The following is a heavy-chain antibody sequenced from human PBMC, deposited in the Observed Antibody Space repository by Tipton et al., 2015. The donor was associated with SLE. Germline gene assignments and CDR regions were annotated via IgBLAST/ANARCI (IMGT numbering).Heavy chain of an antibody. CDR3: AKDRGWYTFDY. CDR2: IRHDGSAK. CDR1: GFTFHNYG. Sequence: SLRLSCAASGFTFHNYGMHWVRQAPGRGLQWVAFIRHDGSAKYYADSLQGRFSVSRDNSENTLYLQMNSLSAEDTAVYYCAKDRGWYTFDYWGQGTLVTVST. V-gene: IGHV3-30*02. J-gene: IGHJ4*02. D-gene: IGHD6-19*01.